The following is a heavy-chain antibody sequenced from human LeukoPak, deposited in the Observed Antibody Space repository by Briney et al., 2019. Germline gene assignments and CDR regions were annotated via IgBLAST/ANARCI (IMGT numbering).Heavy chain of an antibody. CDR2: ISGSGGST. J-gene: IGHJ5*02. Sequence: GGSLRLSCAASGFTFSSYAMSWVRQAPGKGLEWVSAISGSGGSTYYADSVKGRFTISRDNSKNTLYLQMNSLRAEDTAVYYCAKGPEQLEAPYNWFDPWGQGTLVTVSS. CDR1: GFTFSSYA. CDR3: AKGPEQLEAPYNWFDP. V-gene: IGHV3-23*01. D-gene: IGHD5-18*01.